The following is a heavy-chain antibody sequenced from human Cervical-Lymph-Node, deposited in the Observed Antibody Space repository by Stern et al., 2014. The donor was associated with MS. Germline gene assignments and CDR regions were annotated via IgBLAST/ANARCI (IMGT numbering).Heavy chain of an antibody. CDR3: AKAKAPIVVVPAAPGDY. D-gene: IGHD2-2*01. J-gene: IGHJ4*02. V-gene: IGHV3-30*18. CDR1: GFTFSSYG. Sequence: VQLEESGGGVVQPGRSLRLSCAASGFTFSSYGMPWVRQAPGKGLEWAAVISYDGSNKYYADSVKGRFTISRDNSKNTLYLQMNSLRAEDTAVYYCAKAKAPIVVVPAAPGDYWGQGTLVTVSS. CDR2: ISYDGSNK.